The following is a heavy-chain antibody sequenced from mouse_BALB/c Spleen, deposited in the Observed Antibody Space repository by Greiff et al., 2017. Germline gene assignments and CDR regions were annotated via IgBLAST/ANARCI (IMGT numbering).Heavy chain of an antibody. J-gene: IGHJ4*01. CDR1: GYTFTDYN. CDR3: ARSLYGNYGVFFMDY. D-gene: IGHD2-1*01. CDR2: IYPYNGGT. V-gene: IGHV1S29*02. Sequence: VHVKQSGPELVKPGASVKISCKASGYTFTDYNMHWVKQSHGKSLEWIGYIYPYNGGTGYNQKFKSKATLTVDNSSSTAYMELRSLTSEDSAVYYCARSLYGNYGVFFMDYWGQGTSVTVSS.